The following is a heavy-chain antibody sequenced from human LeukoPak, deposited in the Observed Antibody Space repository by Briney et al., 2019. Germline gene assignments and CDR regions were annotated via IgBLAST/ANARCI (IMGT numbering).Heavy chain of an antibody. Sequence: GASVKVSCKASGYTFTGYYMHWVRQAPGQGLEWMGWISAYNGNTNYAQKLQGRVTMTTDTSTSTAYMELRSLRSDDTAVYYCARGDSPHITIVPKWTGNWFDPWGQGTLVTVSS. CDR2: ISAYNGNT. CDR3: ARGDSPHITIVPKWTGNWFDP. D-gene: IGHD3-3*01. CDR1: GYTFTGYY. J-gene: IGHJ5*02. V-gene: IGHV1-18*04.